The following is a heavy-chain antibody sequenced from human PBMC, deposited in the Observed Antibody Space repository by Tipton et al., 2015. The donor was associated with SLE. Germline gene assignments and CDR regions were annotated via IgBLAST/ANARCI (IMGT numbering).Heavy chain of an antibody. CDR2: MNPNSGNT. J-gene: IGHJ4*02. CDR1: GYTFTSYA. V-gene: IGHV1-8*02. D-gene: IGHD3-10*01. Sequence: QVQLVQSGAEVKKPGASVKVSCKASGYTFTSYAMHWVRQASGQGLEWMGWMNPNSGNTGYAQKFQGRVTMTRNTSISTAYMDLSILSSEDTAVYFCSRGVRRGSGSYVFVYWGQGSLVTVSS. CDR3: SRGVRRGSGSYVFVY.